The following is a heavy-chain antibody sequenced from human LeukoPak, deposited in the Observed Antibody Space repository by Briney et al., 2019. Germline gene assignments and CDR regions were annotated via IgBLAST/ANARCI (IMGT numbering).Heavy chain of an antibody. Sequence: TGESLKISCKVSGYSFTSYCIGWVRQMPGKGLEWMGIIYPGDSGPTYSPSFQGQVTISVDKSISTAYLQWSSLQASDTAMYYCGMSGDRVPLQDDVFDVWGQGTLVIVSS. J-gene: IGHJ4*02. CDR1: GYSFTSYC. D-gene: IGHD3/OR15-3a*01. V-gene: IGHV5-51*01. CDR2: IYPGDSGP. CDR3: GMSGDRVPLQDDVFDV.